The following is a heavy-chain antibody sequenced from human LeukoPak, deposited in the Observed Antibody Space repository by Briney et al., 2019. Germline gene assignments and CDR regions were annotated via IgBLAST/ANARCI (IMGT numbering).Heavy chain of an antibody. J-gene: IGHJ3*02. CDR1: GFSLSTSGVG. CDR2: IYWDDDK. CDR3: AHSEDYYGSVDAFDI. D-gene: IGHD3-10*01. Sequence: ASGPTLVNPTQTLTLTCTFSGFSLSTSGVGVGWIRQPPGKALEWLAFIYWDDDKRYSPSLESRLTITKDTFKNQVVLTMTNMDPVDTATYYCAHSEDYYGSVDAFDIWGQGTMVTVSS. V-gene: IGHV2-5*02.